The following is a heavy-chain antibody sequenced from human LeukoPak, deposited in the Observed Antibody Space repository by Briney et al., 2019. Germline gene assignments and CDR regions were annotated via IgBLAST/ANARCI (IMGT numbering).Heavy chain of an antibody. CDR2: IYYSGST. Sequence: PSETLSLTCTVSGGSISSSSYYWGWIRQPPGKGLEWIGSIYYSGSTYYNPSLKSRVTISVDTSKNQFSLKLSSVTAADTAVYYCASINYGDHFDYWGQGTLVTVSS. D-gene: IGHD4-17*01. CDR3: ASINYGDHFDY. V-gene: IGHV4-39*07. J-gene: IGHJ4*02. CDR1: GGSISSSSYY.